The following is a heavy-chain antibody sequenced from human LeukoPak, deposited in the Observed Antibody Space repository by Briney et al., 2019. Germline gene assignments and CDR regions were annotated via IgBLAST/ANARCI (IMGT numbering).Heavy chain of an antibody. CDR1: GFTFSSYS. CDR3: ARDLGGSWYIVVVANAFDI. J-gene: IGHJ3*02. V-gene: IGHV3-21*01. Sequence: GGSLRLSCAASGFTFSSYSVNWVRQAPGKGLEWVSSSSSSSSYIYYADSVKGRFTISKDNAKNSLYLQMNSLRAEDTAVYYCARDLGGSWYIVVVANAFDIWGQGTMVTVSS. CDR2: SSSSSSYI. D-gene: IGHD2-15*01.